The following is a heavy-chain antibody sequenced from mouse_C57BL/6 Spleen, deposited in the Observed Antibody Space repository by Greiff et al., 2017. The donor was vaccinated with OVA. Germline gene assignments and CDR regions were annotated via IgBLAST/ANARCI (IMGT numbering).Heavy chain of an antibody. CDR3: PIYYDYDDYAMDY. CDR2: NNPSSGYT. V-gene: IGHV1-7*01. Sequence: LVESGAERAKPGASVKLSCKASGYTFTSYWMHWVKQRPGQGLEWIGYNNPSSGYTKYNQKFKDKATLTADKSSSTAYMQLSSLTYEDSAVYYCPIYYDYDDYAMDYWGQGTSVTVSS. D-gene: IGHD2-4*01. J-gene: IGHJ4*01. CDR1: GYTFTSYW.